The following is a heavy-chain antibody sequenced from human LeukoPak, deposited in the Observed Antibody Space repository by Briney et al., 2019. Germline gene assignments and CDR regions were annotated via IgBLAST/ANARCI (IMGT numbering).Heavy chain of an antibody. V-gene: IGHV1-2*02. D-gene: IGHD3-10*01. CDR2: IIPTIGGT. Sequence: ASVKVSCKASGYTFTVYYMHWVRQAPGQGLEWMGWIIPTIGGTNYAQKFQGMVTMTRETSISTAYMEVRRLRSDGTAVYYWAREAYASGSFRTDYYYMDVWGKGTTVTISS. J-gene: IGHJ6*03. CDR3: AREAYASGSFRTDYYYMDV. CDR1: GYTFTVYY.